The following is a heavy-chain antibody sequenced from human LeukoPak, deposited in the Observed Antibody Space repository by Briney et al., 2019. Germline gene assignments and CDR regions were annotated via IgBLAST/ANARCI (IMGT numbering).Heavy chain of an antibody. J-gene: IGHJ4*02. V-gene: IGHV4-4*02. CDR1: GGSISSNNW. Sequence: SETLSLTCAVSGGSISSNNWWSWVRQPPGKGLEWIGEIYHHGATNYNPSLKSRVTLSADKSKNQFSLELSSVTAADTAVYYCARGPSVAAHLDYWGQGTLVTVSS. CDR3: ARGPSVAAHLDY. D-gene: IGHD5-12*01. CDR2: IYHHGAT.